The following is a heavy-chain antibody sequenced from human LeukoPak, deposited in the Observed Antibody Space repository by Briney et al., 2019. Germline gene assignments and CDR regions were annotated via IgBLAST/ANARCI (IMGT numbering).Heavy chain of an antibody. CDR2: IYYSGST. CDR3: ARDRRGYCSSTSCYGPYYYYGMDV. J-gene: IGHJ6*04. CDR1: GGSISSYY. Sequence: SETLSLTCTVSGGSISSYYWSWIRQPPGKGLEWIGYIYYSGSTNYNPSLKSRVTISVDTSKNQFSLKLSSVTAADTAVYYCARDRRGYCSSTSCYGPYYYYGMDVCGKGTTVTVSS. D-gene: IGHD2-2*01. V-gene: IGHV4-59*01.